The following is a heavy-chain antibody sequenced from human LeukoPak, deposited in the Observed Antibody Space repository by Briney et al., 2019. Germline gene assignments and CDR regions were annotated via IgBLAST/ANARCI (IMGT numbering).Heavy chain of an antibody. CDR1: GGSFSGYY. CDR2: INHSGST. CDR3: ARGNYDFWSGSLVWFDP. J-gene: IGHJ5*02. V-gene: IGHV4-34*01. Sequence: QPSETLSLTCAVYGGSFSGYYWSWIRQPPGKGLEWIGEINHSGSTNYNPSLKSRVTISVDTSKNQFSLKLSSVTAADTAVYYCARGNYDFWSGSLVWFDPWGQGTLVTVSS. D-gene: IGHD3-3*01.